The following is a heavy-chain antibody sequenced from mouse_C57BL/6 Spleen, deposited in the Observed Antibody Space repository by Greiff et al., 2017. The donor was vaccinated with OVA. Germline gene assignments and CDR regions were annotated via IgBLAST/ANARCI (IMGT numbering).Heavy chain of an antibody. Sequence: QVQLKQPGAELVRPGSSVKLSCKASGYTFTSYWMHWVKQRPIQGLEWIGNIDPSDSETHYNQKFKDKATLTVDKSSSTAYMQLSSLTSEDSAVYYCAISGYDYDAGAWFAYWGQGTLVTVSA. D-gene: IGHD2-4*01. CDR1: GYTFTSYW. CDR2: IDPSDSET. J-gene: IGHJ3*01. CDR3: AISGYDYDAGAWFAY. V-gene: IGHV1-52*01.